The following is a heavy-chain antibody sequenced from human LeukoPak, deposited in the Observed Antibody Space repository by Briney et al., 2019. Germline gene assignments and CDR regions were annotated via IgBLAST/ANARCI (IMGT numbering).Heavy chain of an antibody. CDR1: GFTFSSYW. CDR2: IKQDGSEK. D-gene: IGHD6-19*01. J-gene: IGHJ6*02. Sequence: GGSLRLSCAASGFTFSSYWTSWVRQAPGKGLEWVANIKQDGSEKYYVDSVKGRFTISRDNAKNSLYLQMNSLRAEDTAVYYCASPLAVAGTLDYYYYGMDVWGQGTTVTVSS. CDR3: ASPLAVAGTLDYYYYGMDV. V-gene: IGHV3-7*01.